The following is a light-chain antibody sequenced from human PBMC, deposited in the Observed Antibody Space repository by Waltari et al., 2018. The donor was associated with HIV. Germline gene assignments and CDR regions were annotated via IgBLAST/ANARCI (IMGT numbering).Light chain of an antibody. V-gene: IGKV1-39*01. CDR3: QQSYSGRT. Sequence: DIQMTQSPSSLSASVGDRVTITCRASQSISSYLNWYQQRPGKAPKLLIYAASSLQSGVPSRFSGSGSGTVFTLTISSLQPEDFATYYCQQSYSGRTFGQGTKVEIK. J-gene: IGKJ1*01. CDR2: AAS. CDR1: QSISSY.